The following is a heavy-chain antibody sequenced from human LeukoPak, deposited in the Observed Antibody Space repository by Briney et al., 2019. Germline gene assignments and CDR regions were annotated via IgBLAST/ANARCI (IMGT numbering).Heavy chain of an antibody. J-gene: IGHJ4*02. CDR1: GFSFSTSGMC. CDR2: IDWDDDK. CDR3: ARIRRGWIDY. Sequence: PSQTLTLTCTFSGFSFSTSGMCVSWIRQPPGKALEWLARIDWDDDKYYSTSLKTRLTISKDTSKNQVVLTMTNMDPVDTATYYCARIRRGWIDYWGQGTLVTVSS. V-gene: IGHV2-70*11. D-gene: IGHD3-10*01.